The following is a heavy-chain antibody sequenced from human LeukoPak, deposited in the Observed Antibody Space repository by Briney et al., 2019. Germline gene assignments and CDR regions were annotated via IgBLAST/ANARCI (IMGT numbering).Heavy chain of an antibody. CDR3: ARYCSGVSCYSGYDY. CDR1: GFTFSTYA. CDR2: ISTNGGGT. Sequence: GGSLRLSCAASGFTFSTYAMHWVRQTPGKGLEYVSAISTNGGGTYYANSVKGRFTISRDNSKNTLYLQMGSLRAEDMAVYYCARYCSGVSCYSGYDYWGQGTLVTVST. D-gene: IGHD2-15*01. V-gene: IGHV3-64*01. J-gene: IGHJ4*02.